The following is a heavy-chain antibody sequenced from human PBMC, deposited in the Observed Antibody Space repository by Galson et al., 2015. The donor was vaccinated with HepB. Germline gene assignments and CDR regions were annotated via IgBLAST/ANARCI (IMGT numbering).Heavy chain of an antibody. CDR2: INQGGSEK. CDR1: GFTFSSSW. Sequence: SLRLSCAASGFTFSSSWMSWVRQAPGKGLEWVAYINQGGSEKYYVDSVKGRFTISRDNAQNPLYLQMNSLRAEDTAVYYCARALADSSGYYRGFDYWGQGTLVTVSS. J-gene: IGHJ4*02. CDR3: ARALADSSGYYRGFDY. V-gene: IGHV3-7*03. D-gene: IGHD3-22*01.